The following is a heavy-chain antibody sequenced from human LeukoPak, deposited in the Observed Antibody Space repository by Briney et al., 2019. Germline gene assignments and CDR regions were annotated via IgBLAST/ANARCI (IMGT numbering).Heavy chain of an antibody. D-gene: IGHD4-17*01. CDR1: GFTFSSYS. CDR2: ISGSGGST. V-gene: IGHV3-23*01. J-gene: IGHJ4*02. Sequence: GGSLRLSCAASGFTFSSYSMNWVRQAPGKGPEWVSAISGSGGSTYYADSVKGRFTISRDNSKNTLYLQMNSLRAEDTAVYYCAKDYDYGDQDEDYWGQGTLVTVSS. CDR3: AKDYDYGDQDEDY.